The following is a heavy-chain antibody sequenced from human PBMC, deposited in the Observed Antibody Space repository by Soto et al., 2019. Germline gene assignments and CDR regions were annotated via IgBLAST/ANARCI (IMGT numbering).Heavy chain of an antibody. CDR3: GGGAFDY. Sequence: SETLSLTCTVSGGSISSYSWNWIRQPPGKGLEWIGYIYDSENTNYNPSLKSRVTISVDTSKNQFSLKLSSVTTADTAVYYCGGGAFDYWGQGTLVTVSS. D-gene: IGHD1-26*01. J-gene: IGHJ4*02. CDR2: IYDSENT. V-gene: IGHV4-59*01. CDR1: GGSISSYS.